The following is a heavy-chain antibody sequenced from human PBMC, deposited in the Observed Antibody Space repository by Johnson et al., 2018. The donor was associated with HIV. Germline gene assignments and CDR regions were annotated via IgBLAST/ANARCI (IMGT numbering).Heavy chain of an antibody. D-gene: IGHD2-2*01. Sequence: VQLVESGGGLVQPGGSLRLSCAASGFAVSSNYMNWVRQTPGKGLEWVSILYSAGSAYYADSVKGRFTISRDKSKNTLYLQMNSLRAEDTAVYYCAKDGAMAFDIWGQGTLVTVSS. CDR2: LYSAGSA. V-gene: IGHV3-66*02. CDR1: GFAVSSNY. J-gene: IGHJ3*02. CDR3: AKDGAMAFDI.